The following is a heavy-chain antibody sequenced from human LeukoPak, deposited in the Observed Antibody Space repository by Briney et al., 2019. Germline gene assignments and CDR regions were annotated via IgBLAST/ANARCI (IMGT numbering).Heavy chain of an antibody. Sequence: VASVKVSCKASGYSSTCYFMHWVRQAPGQGLEWMGIINPSAGGIDYAQKFQGRITMTRDTSTSTVYMELRSLRSEDTAVYYCARARPDSSGWYQRPFDYWGQGTLVTVSS. CDR3: ARARPDSSGWYQRPFDY. J-gene: IGHJ4*02. V-gene: IGHV1-46*01. CDR2: INPSAGGI. CDR1: GYSSTCYF. D-gene: IGHD6-19*01.